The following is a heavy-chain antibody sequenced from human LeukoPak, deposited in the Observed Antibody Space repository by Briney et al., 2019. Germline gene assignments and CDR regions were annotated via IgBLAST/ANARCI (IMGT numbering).Heavy chain of an antibody. CDR1: GFTLSDAY. CDR3: LAQYYFDY. Sequence: GGSLRLSCAASGFTLSDAYMTWVRQTPGKGLEWVGRTTSKGDGGTTHYAAPVKGRFIISRDDSKGTLYLQLNSLRTDDTAVYYCLAQYYFDYWGRGTLVTVSS. J-gene: IGHJ4*02. CDR2: TTSKGDGGTT. V-gene: IGHV3-15*01. D-gene: IGHD5-24*01.